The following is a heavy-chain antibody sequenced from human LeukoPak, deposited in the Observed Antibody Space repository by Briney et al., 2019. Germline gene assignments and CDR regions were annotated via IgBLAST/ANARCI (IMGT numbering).Heavy chain of an antibody. V-gene: IGHV4-59*01. CDR2: IYNTGNT. CDR3: ARVPLPRGWCDALDI. D-gene: IGHD6-19*01. Sequence: SETLSLTCTVSGGSISSYYRNWIRQPPGKGLEWIGHIYNTGNTNNNPSLKSRVTISVDTSKNHFSLKLSSVTAADTAVYYCARVPLPRGWCDALDIWGQGTMVTVSP. J-gene: IGHJ3*02. CDR1: GGSISSYY.